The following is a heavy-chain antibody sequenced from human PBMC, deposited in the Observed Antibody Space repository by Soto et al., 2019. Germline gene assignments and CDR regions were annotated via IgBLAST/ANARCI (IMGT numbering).Heavy chain of an antibody. CDR2: ISSSSTYT. J-gene: IGHJ3*02. V-gene: IGHV3-11*06. D-gene: IGHD4-17*01. CDR1: GFTFSDYY. Sequence: QVQLVESGGDLVKPGGSLRLSCAASGFTFSDYYKNWIRQAPGKGLEWVSYISSSSTYTNYADSVKGRFTISRDNAKNSLFLQMNSLRAEDTAVYYCARVRGLLRSHDAFDIWGQGTMVTVSS. CDR3: ARVRGLLRSHDAFDI.